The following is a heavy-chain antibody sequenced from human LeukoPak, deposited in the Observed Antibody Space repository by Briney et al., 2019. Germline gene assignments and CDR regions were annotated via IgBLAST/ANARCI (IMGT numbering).Heavy chain of an antibody. CDR3: AKDKKYYDSSGSPYYYYGMDV. D-gene: IGHD3-22*01. CDR2: ISGSDGST. J-gene: IGHJ6*02. Sequence: GGSLRLSCAASGFTFSSYAMSWVRQAPGKGLEWVSVISGSDGSTYYADSVKGRFTISRDNSKNTLYLQMNSLRAEDTAVYYCAKDKKYYDSSGSPYYYYGMDVWGQGTTVTVSS. CDR1: GFTFSSYA. V-gene: IGHV3-23*01.